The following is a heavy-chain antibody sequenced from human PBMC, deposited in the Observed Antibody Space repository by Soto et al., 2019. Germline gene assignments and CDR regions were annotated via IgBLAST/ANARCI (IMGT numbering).Heavy chain of an antibody. CDR3: XXXXXXXGYYFDY. Sequence: QVQLVQSGAEVKKPGSSVKVSCKASGGTFSSYAISWVRQAPGQGLEWMGGIIPIFGTANYAQKFQGRVTITADEXXXXXXXXXXXXXXXXXXXXXXXXXXXXXGYYFDYWGQGTLVTVSS. CDR2: IIPIFGTA. V-gene: IGHV1-69*01. CDR1: GGTFSSYA. J-gene: IGHJ4*02.